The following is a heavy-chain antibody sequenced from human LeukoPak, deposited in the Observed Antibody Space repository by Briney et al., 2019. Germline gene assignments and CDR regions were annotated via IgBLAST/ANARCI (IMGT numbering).Heavy chain of an antibody. Sequence: GGSLRLSCAASGFTFSSYAMSWVRHAPGKGLEWVSAISGGGGSTYYADSVKGRFTISRDNSKNTLYLQMNSLRAEDTAVYYCARWAYGELSYFQHWGQGTLVTVSS. CDR3: ARWAYGELSYFQH. CDR2: ISGGGGST. D-gene: IGHD3-16*02. CDR1: GFTFSSYA. J-gene: IGHJ1*01. V-gene: IGHV3-23*01.